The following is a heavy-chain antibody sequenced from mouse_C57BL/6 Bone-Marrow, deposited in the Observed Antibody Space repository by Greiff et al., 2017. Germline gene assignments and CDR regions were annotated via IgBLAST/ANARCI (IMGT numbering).Heavy chain of an antibody. D-gene: IGHD2-4*01. CDR1: GYTFTNYW. V-gene: IGHV1-64*01. CDR3: ARCYDYDDYTMDY. CDR2: MHPNGGSP. Sequence: QVQLQQPGAELVKPGASVKLSCKASGYTFTNYWMHWVKQRPGQGLEWIGMMHPNGGSPDYNEKFKSEATLSIDKSSRTAYMDLSSLTSEDSAVYYCARCYDYDDYTMDYWGQGTSVTVSS. J-gene: IGHJ4*01.